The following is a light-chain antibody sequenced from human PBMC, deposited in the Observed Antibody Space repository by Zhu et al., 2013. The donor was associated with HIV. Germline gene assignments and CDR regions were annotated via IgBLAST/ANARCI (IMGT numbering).Light chain of an antibody. CDR1: QSISNRD. CDR3: QQRSNWPPIT. V-gene: IGKV3D-20*02. CDR2: GAS. Sequence: EIVLTQSPDTLSLSPGEGATLSCRASQSISNRDLAWYQQKPGQAPRLLIYGASYRATGIPDRYSGSGSGTDFTLTISSLEPEDFAVYYCQQRSNWPPITFGQGTRLEIK. J-gene: IGKJ5*01.